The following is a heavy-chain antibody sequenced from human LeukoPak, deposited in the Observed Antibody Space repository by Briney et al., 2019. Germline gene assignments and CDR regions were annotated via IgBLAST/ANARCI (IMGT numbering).Heavy chain of an antibody. CDR3: ARGYGVRMIEAPHPTSFDY. CDR2: INHSGST. Sequence: SETLSLTCAVYGGSFSGYYWSWIRQPPGKGLEWIGEINHSGSTNYNPSLKSRVIISVDTSKNQFSLKLSSVTAADTAVYYCARGYGVRMIEAPHPTSFDYWGQGTLVTVSS. D-gene: IGHD3-22*01. CDR1: GGSFSGYY. J-gene: IGHJ4*02. V-gene: IGHV4-34*01.